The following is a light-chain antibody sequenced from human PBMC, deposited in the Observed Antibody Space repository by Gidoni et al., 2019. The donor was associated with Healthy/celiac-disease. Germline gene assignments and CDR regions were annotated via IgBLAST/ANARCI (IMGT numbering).Light chain of an antibody. Sequence: EIVLTQSPATLSLSPGERATLSCRASQSVSSYLAWYQQKPGQAPRLLLYDASNRATGIPARFSGSGSGTAFSLPISSLEPEDFAVYYCQQRSNWPPLTFGGGTKVEIK. CDR1: QSVSSY. V-gene: IGKV3-11*01. CDR2: DAS. J-gene: IGKJ4*01. CDR3: QQRSNWPPLT.